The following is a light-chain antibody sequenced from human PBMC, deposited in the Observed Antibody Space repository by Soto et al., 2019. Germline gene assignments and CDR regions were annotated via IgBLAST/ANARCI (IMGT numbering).Light chain of an antibody. CDR3: LLSFDDTRI. Sequence: QAVVTQEPSLTVSPGGTVTLTCGSSTGPVTSGHYPYWFQQKPGQAPRTLIYDTYDRQSWTPARFTGYLLGAKAALTLAGAQPEDEADYYCLLSFDDTRIFGGGTKVTVL. CDR1: TGPVTSGHY. J-gene: IGLJ2*01. CDR2: DTY. V-gene: IGLV7-46*01.